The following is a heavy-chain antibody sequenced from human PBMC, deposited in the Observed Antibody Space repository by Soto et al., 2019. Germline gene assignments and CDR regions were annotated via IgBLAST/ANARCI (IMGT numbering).Heavy chain of an antibody. CDR1: GFIFNTYS. CDR2: ISSSSSDK. Sequence: EVQLVESGGGLIQPGGSLRLSCAASGFIFNTYSMRWVRQAPGKGLEWVADISSSSSDKYYADSVRGRFTISRDNAQSSLSLQMNSLRAEDTGVYYCVRGDVCRDYWGQGTLVTVSS. J-gene: IGHJ4*02. D-gene: IGHD2-21*02. CDR3: VRGDVCRDY. V-gene: IGHV3-48*01.